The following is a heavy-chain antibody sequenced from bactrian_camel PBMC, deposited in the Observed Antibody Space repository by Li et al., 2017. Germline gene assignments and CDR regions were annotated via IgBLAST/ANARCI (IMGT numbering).Heavy chain of an antibody. Sequence: VQLVESGGDLVQPGGSLRLSCAVSDFTYGRYCMAWFRQAAGQQRERVASIDSDGTTSIEDPVKGRFTICRNNAKNTLYLEMMNLKLEDTALYYCAAVEVSFRYYGGNGYFYSHFPHWGQGTQVTVS. V-gene: IGHV3S26*01. D-gene: IGHD2*01. CDR2: IDSDGTT. J-gene: IGHJ4*01. CDR1: DFTYGRYC. CDR3: AAVEVSFRYYGGNGYFYSHFPH.